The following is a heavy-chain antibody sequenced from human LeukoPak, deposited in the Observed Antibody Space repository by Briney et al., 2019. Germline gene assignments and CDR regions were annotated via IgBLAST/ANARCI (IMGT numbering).Heavy chain of an antibody. Sequence: SQTLSLTCAISGDSVSSNSAAWNWISQSPSRGVEWLGRTYYRSKWSTDYAVFVKSRITINPDPSKNQFSLHLKSVTPEDTAVYYCARMVGNSPDYWGQGTLVTVSS. CDR3: ARMVGNSPDY. CDR2: TYYRSKWST. V-gene: IGHV6-1*01. CDR1: GDSVSSNSAA. D-gene: IGHD2/OR15-2a*01. J-gene: IGHJ4*02.